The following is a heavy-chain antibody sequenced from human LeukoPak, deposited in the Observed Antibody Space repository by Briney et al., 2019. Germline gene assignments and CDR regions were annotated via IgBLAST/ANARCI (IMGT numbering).Heavy chain of an antibody. CDR2: ISSSSSYI. D-gene: IGHD5-18*01. CDR1: GFTFSSYS. Sequence: GGSLRLSCAASGFTFSSYSMNWVRQAPGKGLEWVSSISSSSSYIYYADSVKGRFTISRDKAKNSLYLQMNSLRAEDTAVYYCARDPEGYSYGEGDYWGQGTLVTVSS. V-gene: IGHV3-21*01. CDR3: ARDPEGYSYGEGDY. J-gene: IGHJ4*02.